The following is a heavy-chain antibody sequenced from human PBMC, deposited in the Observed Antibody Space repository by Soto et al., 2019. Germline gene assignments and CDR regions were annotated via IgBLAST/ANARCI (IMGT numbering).Heavy chain of an antibody. CDR1: GGSVSSGSYS. CDR3: ARVQYSSSCDFDY. J-gene: IGHJ4*02. CDR2: IFYSGST. V-gene: IGHV4-61*01. D-gene: IGHD6-13*01. Sequence: QVQLQESGPGLVKPSETLSLTCTVSGGSVSSGSYSWSWIRQPPGKGLEWIGYIFYSGSTHYNPSLQSRVTISKDTSKNQFSLKLSSVTAADSAVYYCARVQYSSSCDFDYWGQGTLVTVSS.